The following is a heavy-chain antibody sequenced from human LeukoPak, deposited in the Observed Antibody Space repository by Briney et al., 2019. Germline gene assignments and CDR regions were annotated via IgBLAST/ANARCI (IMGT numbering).Heavy chain of an antibody. D-gene: IGHD4-17*01. Sequence: PGGSLRLSCAASGFTVSSNSMSWVRQAPGKGLEWVSIIYSGGSTYYADSVKGRFTISRDNSKNTLYLQMNSLRAEDTAVYYCARENGDSSGWYDPWGQGTLVTVSS. CDR1: GFTVSSNS. V-gene: IGHV3-53*01. CDR3: ARENGDSSGWYDP. CDR2: IYSGGST. J-gene: IGHJ5*02.